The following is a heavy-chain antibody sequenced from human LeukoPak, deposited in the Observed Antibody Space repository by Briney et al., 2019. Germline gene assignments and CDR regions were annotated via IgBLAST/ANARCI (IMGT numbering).Heavy chain of an antibody. Sequence: SETLSLTCTVSGGSTSSYYWSWIRQPPGKGLEWIGYIYYGGSTNYNPSLKSRVTISVDTSKNQFSLKLSSVTAADTAVYYCARSIVGSTDCWGQGTLVTVSS. D-gene: IGHD1-26*01. CDR1: GGSTSSYY. J-gene: IGHJ4*02. CDR3: ARSIVGSTDC. V-gene: IGHV4-59*08. CDR2: IYYGGST.